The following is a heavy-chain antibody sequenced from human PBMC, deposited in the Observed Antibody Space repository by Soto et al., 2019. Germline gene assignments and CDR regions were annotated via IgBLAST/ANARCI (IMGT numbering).Heavy chain of an antibody. CDR3: AKSRRDYYYYGMDV. CDR2: ISYDGSNK. V-gene: IGHV3-30*18. Sequence: QVQLVESGGGVVQPGRSLRLSCEASGFTFSSYGMHWVRQAPGKGLEWVAVISYDGSNKYYADSVKGRFTISRDNSNSTLYLQMTGLRAEDTAVYYCAKSRRDYYYYGMDVWGQGTTVTVSS. CDR1: GFTFSSYG. J-gene: IGHJ6*02.